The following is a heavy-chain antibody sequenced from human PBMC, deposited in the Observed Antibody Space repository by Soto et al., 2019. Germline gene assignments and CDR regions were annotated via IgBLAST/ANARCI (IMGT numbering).Heavy chain of an antibody. V-gene: IGHV3-30*18. J-gene: IGHJ5*02. CDR2: ISYDGSNK. CDR1: GFIFSSYG. Sequence: QVQLVESGGGVVQPGRSLRLSCAASGFIFSSYGMHWVRQAPGKGLEWVAVISYDGSNKYYADSVKGRFTISRDNSKNTLYLQMNSLRAEDTAVYYCAKGPLAGLHTPWGQGTLVTVSS. CDR3: AKGPLAGLHTP. D-gene: IGHD6-19*01.